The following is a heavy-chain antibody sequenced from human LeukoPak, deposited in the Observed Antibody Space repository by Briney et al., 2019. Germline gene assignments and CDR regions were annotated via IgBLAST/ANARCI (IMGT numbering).Heavy chain of an antibody. CDR3: AKPYYYDSSGYIDY. CDR2: ISSNGGST. D-gene: IGHD3-22*01. J-gene: IGHJ4*02. Sequence: GGSLRLSCAASGFTFSSYAMHWVRQAPGKGLEYVSAISSNGGSTYYANSVKGRFTISRDNSKNTLYLQMGSLRAEDMAVYYCAKPYYYDSSGYIDYWGQGTLVTVSS. V-gene: IGHV3-64*01. CDR1: GFTFSSYA.